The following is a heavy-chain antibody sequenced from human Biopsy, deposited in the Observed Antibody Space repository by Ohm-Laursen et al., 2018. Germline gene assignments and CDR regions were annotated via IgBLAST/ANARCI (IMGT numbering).Heavy chain of an antibody. Sequence: GTLSLTCNISGGSISSYYWSWIRQSPGKGLEWIGFIFYSGSTYYNPSLKSRTTISVDSSKNQFSLRLRSVTAADTAVYYCARGGNGYNYVTPGTWFDPWGRGTPVTVSS. CDR3: ARGGNGYNYVTPGTWFDP. J-gene: IGHJ5*02. CDR2: IFYSGST. V-gene: IGHV4-59*01. D-gene: IGHD5-24*01. CDR1: GGSISSYY.